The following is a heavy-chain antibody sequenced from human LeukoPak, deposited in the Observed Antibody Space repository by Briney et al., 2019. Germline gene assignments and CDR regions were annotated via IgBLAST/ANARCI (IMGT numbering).Heavy chain of an antibody. V-gene: IGHV4-59*12. D-gene: IGHD4/OR15-4a*01. CDR2: IYYSGST. CDR3: ARLDWCHLDY. Sequence: SETLSLTCTVSGVSISNYYWSWIRQPPGKGLEWVGYIYYSGSTNYNPSLKSRVTISVDTSKNQFSLKLSSVTAADTAVYYCARLDWCHLDYWGQGTLVTVSS. J-gene: IGHJ4*02. CDR1: GVSISNYY.